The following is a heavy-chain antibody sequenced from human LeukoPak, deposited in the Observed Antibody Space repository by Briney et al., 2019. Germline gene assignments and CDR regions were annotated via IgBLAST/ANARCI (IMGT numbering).Heavy chain of an antibody. V-gene: IGHV1-8*03. CDR1: GGTFSSYA. D-gene: IGHD1-7*01. J-gene: IGHJ4*02. CDR2: MNPNSGNT. CDR3: ASGTGAIDY. Sequence: GASVKVSCKASGGTFSSYAISWVRQATGQGLEWMGWMNPNSGNTGYAQKFQGRVTITRNTSISTVYMELSSLRSEDTAVYYCASGTGAIDYWGQGTLVTVSS.